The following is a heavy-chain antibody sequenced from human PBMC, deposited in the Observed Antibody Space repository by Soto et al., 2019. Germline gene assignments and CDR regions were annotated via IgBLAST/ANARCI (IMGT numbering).Heavy chain of an antibody. CDR1: GYTLTGCG. J-gene: IGHJ6*02. CDR3: ARLNFLHIVVVPAPIPTNYGMDV. D-gene: IGHD2-2*01. V-gene: IGHV1-18*04. Sequence: ALVKVACKPFGYTLTGCGISWGLQAHGQGLEWMGWISAYNGNTNYAQKLQGRVTMTTDTSTSTAYMELRSLRSDDTAVYYCARLNFLHIVVVPAPIPTNYGMDVSGQRPTVSGSS. CDR2: ISAYNGNT.